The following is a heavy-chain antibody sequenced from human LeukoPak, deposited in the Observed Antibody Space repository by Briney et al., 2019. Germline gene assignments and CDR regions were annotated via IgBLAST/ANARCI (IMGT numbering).Heavy chain of an antibody. J-gene: IGHJ4*02. CDR1: GGTFSSYA. D-gene: IGHD3-22*01. V-gene: IGHV1-18*01. CDR2: ISAYNGNT. CDR3: ARAPHSRGRDY. Sequence: ASVKVSCKASGGTFSSYAISWVRQAPGQGLEWMGWISAYNGNTNYAQKLQGRVTMTTDTSTSTAYMELRSLRSDDTAVYYCARAPHSRGRDYWGQGTLVTVSS.